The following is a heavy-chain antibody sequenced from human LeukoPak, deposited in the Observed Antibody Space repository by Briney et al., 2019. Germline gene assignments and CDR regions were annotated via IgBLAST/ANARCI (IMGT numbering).Heavy chain of an antibody. Sequence: SETLSLTCTVSGGSISSSSYYWSWIRQPPGKGLEWIGYIYYSGSTNYNPSLKSRVTISVDTSKNQFSLKLSSVTAADTAVYYCARVADYYDSSGPFDYWGQGTLVTVSS. CDR1: GGSISSSSYY. CDR3: ARVADYYDSSGPFDY. D-gene: IGHD3-22*01. CDR2: IYYSGST. V-gene: IGHV4-61*01. J-gene: IGHJ4*02.